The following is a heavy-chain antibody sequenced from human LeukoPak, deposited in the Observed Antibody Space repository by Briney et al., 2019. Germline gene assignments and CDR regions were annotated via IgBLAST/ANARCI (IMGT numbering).Heavy chain of an antibody. CDR2: ISAYNGNT. V-gene: IGHV1-18*01. CDR1: GYTFTSYG. J-gene: IGHJ4*02. CDR3: ARAAIRITMIVVDDY. D-gene: IGHD3-22*01. Sequence: GASVKVSCKASGYTFTSYGISWVRQAPGQGREWMGWISAYNGNTNYAQKLQGRVTMTTDTSTSTAYMELRSLRSDDTAVYYCARAAIRITMIVVDDYWGQGTLVTVSS.